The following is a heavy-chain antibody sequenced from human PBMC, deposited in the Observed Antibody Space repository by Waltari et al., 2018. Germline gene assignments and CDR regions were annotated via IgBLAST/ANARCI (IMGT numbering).Heavy chain of an antibody. J-gene: IGHJ5*02. CDR2: IIPILGIA. D-gene: IGHD3-16*01. CDR1: GGTFSSYA. CDR3: ARVGLSGPNWFDP. Sequence: QVQLVQSGAEVKKPGSSVKVSCKASGGTFSSYAISWVRQAPGQGLEWMGGIIPILGIANYGQKFQGRVTITADESTSTAYMELSSLRSEDTAVYYCARVGLSGPNWFDPWGQGTLVTVSS. V-gene: IGHV1-69*04.